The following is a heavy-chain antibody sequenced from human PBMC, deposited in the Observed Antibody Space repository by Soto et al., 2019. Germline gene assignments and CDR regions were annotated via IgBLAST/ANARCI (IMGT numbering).Heavy chain of an antibody. Sequence: PSETLSLTCAVYGGSFSGYYWSWIRQPPGKGLEWIGEINHSGSTNYNPSLKSRVSISVGTSNNQFSLKLSSVTAADTAVYYCARGRGDGYNQHWYFDLWGRGTMVTVYS. V-gene: IGHV4-34*01. J-gene: IGHJ2*01. CDR3: ARGRGDGYNQHWYFDL. D-gene: IGHD3-10*01. CDR1: GGSFSGYY. CDR2: INHSGST.